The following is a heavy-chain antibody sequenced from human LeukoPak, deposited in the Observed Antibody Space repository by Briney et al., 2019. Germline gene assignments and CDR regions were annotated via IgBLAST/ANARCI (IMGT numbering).Heavy chain of an antibody. CDR1: GFSFSSYA. V-gene: IGHV3-23*01. J-gene: IGHJ4*02. CDR3: AAYYTSSDY. CDR2: ISISGGST. Sequence: TGGSLRLSCAASGFSFSSYAMSWVRQAPGKGLEWVSAISISGGSTYYADSVKGRFTISRDNSKNTMYLQMNSLRAEDTAVYSCAAYYTSSDYWGQGTLVTVSS. D-gene: IGHD3-3*01.